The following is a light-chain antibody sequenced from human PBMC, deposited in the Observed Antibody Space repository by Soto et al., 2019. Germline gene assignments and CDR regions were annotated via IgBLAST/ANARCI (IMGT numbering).Light chain of an antibody. Sequence: IQLTQSPSSLSSSLGDRVTFTCRASQGISSYLAWYQQKPGKAPKLLMYDTSTLQSGVSPRFSVSASGPDFTLTISRLRHEDSGIYYGQQANWFTLTFGGGTKVDIK. CDR2: DTS. J-gene: IGKJ4*01. V-gene: IGKV1-9*01. CDR3: QQANWFTLT. CDR1: QGISSY.